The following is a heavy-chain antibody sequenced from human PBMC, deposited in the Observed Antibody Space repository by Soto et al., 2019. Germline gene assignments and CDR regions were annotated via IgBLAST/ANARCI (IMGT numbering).Heavy chain of an antibody. J-gene: IGHJ4*02. V-gene: IGHV4-30-2*01. CDR2: IYHSGST. Sequence: SETLSLTCAVSGGSISSGGYSWSWIRQPPGKGLEWIGYIYHSGSTYYNPSLKSRVTISVDRSKNQFSLRLSSVTAADTAVYYCARAGGLGAVAADYWGQGTLVTVSS. CDR3: ARAGGLGAVAADY. D-gene: IGHD6-19*01. CDR1: GGSISSGGYS.